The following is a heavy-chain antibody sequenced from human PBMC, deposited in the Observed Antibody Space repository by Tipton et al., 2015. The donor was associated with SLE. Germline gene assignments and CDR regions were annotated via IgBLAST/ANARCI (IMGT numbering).Heavy chain of an antibody. D-gene: IGHD3-10*01. V-gene: IGHV4-38-2*02. J-gene: IGHJ6*03. CDR1: GYSISSGYY. CDR3: ARVDGGGMGYYYYMDV. Sequence: TLSLTCTVSGYSISSGYYWGWIRQPPGKGLEWIGSIYHSGSTYYNPSLKSRVTISVDTSKNQFSLKLSSVTAADTAVYYCARVDGGGMGYYYYMDVWGKGTTVTVSS. CDR2: IYHSGST.